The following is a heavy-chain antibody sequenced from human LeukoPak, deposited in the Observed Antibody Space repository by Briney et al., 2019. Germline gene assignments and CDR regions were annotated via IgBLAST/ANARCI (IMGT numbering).Heavy chain of an antibody. V-gene: IGHV4-39*07. CDR1: GGSISSSSYY. D-gene: IGHD3-22*01. J-gene: IGHJ4*02. Sequence: SETLSLTCTVSGGSISSSSYYWGWIRQPPGKGLEWIGEINHSGSTNYNPSLKSRVTISVDTSKNQFSLKLSSVTAADTAVYYCARGGGRTYDSSGYRGPFDYWGQGTLVTVSS. CDR3: ARGGGRTYDSSGYRGPFDY. CDR2: INHSGST.